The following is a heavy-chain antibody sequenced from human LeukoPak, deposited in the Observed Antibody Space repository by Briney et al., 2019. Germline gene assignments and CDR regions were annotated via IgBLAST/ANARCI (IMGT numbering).Heavy chain of an antibody. V-gene: IGHV4-4*07. J-gene: IGHJ3*02. CDR3: ARATGLLYGFAI. Sequence: PSETLSLTCIVSGGSISSYYWSWLRQPAGKGLEWIGRIYSSGSTNYKPSLKSRVTMSVDTSKNQFSLTPTSVTAAVMAVYYCARATGLLYGFAIWGQGTMVAVSS. CDR1: GGSISSYY. D-gene: IGHD3/OR15-3a*01. CDR2: IYSSGST.